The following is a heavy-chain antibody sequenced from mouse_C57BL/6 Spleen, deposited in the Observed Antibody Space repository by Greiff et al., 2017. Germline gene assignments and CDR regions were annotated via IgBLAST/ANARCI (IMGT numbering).Heavy chain of an antibody. CDR1: GYAFSSSW. Sequence: QVQLQQSGPELVKPGASVKISCKASGYAFSSSWMNWVKQRPGKGLEWIGRIYPGDGDTNYNGKFKGKATLTADKSSSTAYMQLSSLTSEDSAVYFCARLGYFDVWGTGTTVTVSS. CDR3: ARLGYFDV. V-gene: IGHV1-82*01. J-gene: IGHJ1*03. CDR2: IYPGDGDT.